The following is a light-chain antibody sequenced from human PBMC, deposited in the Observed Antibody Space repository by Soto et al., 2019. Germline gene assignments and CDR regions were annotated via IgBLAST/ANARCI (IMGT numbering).Light chain of an antibody. CDR2: DAS. CDR1: QSVSSN. J-gene: IGKJ1*01. CDR3: QQYGGSPRT. Sequence: EIVLIQSPATLSLSPGERATRSCRASQSVSSNLAWYQQNPGQAPRLLIFDASNRATGIPARFSGSGSGTDFTLTISKLEPEDFAVYHCQQYGGSPRTFGQGTKADIK. V-gene: IGKV3-20*01.